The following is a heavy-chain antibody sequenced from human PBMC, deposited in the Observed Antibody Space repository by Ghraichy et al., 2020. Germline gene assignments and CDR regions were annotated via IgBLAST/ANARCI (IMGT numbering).Heavy chain of an antibody. CDR3: AKARGPHGALNWFNP. CDR1: GFTFSSYA. CDR2: ISGSGGST. Sequence: GGSLRLSCAASGFTFSSYAMSWVRQAPGKGLEWVSAISGSGGSTYYADSVKGRFTISRDNSKNTLYLQMNSLRAEDTAVYYCAKARGPHGALNWFNPWGQGTLVTVSS. V-gene: IGHV3-23*01. J-gene: IGHJ5*02. D-gene: IGHD1-26*01.